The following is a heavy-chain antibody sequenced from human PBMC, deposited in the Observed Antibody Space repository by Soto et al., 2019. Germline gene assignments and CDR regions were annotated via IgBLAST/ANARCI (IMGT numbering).Heavy chain of an antibody. Sequence: GGSLKLSCAASGFTFSSYLMSWVREAPGKGLEWVANIKQDGSEKYYVDSVKGRFTISRDNAKNSLYLQMNSLRAEDTAVYYCARDPRGYSYGKTRIYYYYGMDVWGQGTTVTVSS. CDR1: GFTFSSYL. D-gene: IGHD5-18*01. V-gene: IGHV3-7*01. J-gene: IGHJ6*02. CDR3: ARDPRGYSYGKTRIYYYYGMDV. CDR2: IKQDGSEK.